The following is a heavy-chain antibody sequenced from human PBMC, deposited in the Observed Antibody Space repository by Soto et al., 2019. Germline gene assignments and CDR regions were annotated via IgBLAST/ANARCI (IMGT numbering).Heavy chain of an antibody. D-gene: IGHD6-19*01. CDR1: DGSISSSNW. CDR3: ARGGISSGCDY. V-gene: IGHV4-4*02. Sequence: PSETNSLTSTVSDGSISSSNWRSWVRQPPGKGLEWIGEIYHSGSTNYNPSLKSRVTISVDKSKNQFSLKLSSVTAADTAVYYCARGGISSGCDYWGQGTLVTVSS. J-gene: IGHJ4*02. CDR2: IYHSGST.